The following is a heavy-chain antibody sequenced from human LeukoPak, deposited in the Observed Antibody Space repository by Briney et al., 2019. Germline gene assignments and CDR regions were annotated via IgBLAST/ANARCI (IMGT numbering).Heavy chain of an antibody. CDR3: AKGDWLDY. CDR2: ISWNSGSI. V-gene: IGHV3-9*01. D-gene: IGHD1-26*01. CDR1: GFSFDDFA. Sequence: GRSLRLSCAASGFSFDDFAMHWVRQAPGRGLEWVSGISWNSGSITYADSVKGRFTISRDNAKSSLYLQMDSLRTEGTALYYCAKGDWLDYWGQGTLVTVSS. J-gene: IGHJ4*02.